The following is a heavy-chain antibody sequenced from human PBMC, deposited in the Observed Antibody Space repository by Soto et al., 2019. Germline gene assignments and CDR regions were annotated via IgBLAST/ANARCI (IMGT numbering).Heavy chain of an antibody. J-gene: IGHJ6*02. CDR2: INSKSGGT. Sequence: QVQLVQSGAEVKKPGASVKVSCKASGYAFTDYYMHWVRQAPGQGLEWMGWINSKSGGTNLAQRFQGRVTMTRDTSISPTHLEVGRLRSDDTAIFYCARSYTDMVAPYYGMDVWGQGTTVTVSS. D-gene: IGHD5-18*01. CDR1: GYAFTDYY. CDR3: ARSYTDMVAPYYGMDV. V-gene: IGHV1-2*02.